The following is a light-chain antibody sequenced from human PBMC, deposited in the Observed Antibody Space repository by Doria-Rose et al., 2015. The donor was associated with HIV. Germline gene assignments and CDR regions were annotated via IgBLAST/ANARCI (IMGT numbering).Light chain of an antibody. CDR2: DGS. CDR1: QSFSSTY. Sequence: TQSPGTLSLSPGERATLSCRASQSFSSTYLAWYQQKPGQAPSLLIYDGSTRATGIPDRFSASGSGTDVTLTINRLEPEDFALYYCHQYGTSWTFGQGTEVEI. V-gene: IGKV3-20*01. J-gene: IGKJ1*01. CDR3: HQYGTSWT.